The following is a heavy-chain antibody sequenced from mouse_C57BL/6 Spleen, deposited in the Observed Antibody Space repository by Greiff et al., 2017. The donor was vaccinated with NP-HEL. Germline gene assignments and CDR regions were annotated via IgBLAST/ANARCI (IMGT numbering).Heavy chain of an antibody. J-gene: IGHJ4*01. CDR3: ARHQGYYSNYGYAMDY. V-gene: IGHV2-6-1*01. CDR1: GFSLTSYG. CDR2: IWSDGST. D-gene: IGHD2-5*01. Sequence: VQLMESGPGLVAPSQSLSITCTVSGFSLTSYGVHWVRQPPGKGLEWLVVIWSDGSTTYNSALKSRLSISKDNSKSQVFLKMNSLQTDDTAMYYCARHQGYYSNYGYAMDYWGQGTSVTVSS.